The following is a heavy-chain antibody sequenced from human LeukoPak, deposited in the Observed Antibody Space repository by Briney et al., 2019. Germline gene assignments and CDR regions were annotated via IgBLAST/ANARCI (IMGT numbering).Heavy chain of an antibody. D-gene: IGHD3-10*01. Sequence: GGSLRLSCAASGLTFDDYGMSWVRQAPGKGLEWVSGINWNGGSTGYADSLKGRFTISRDNAKNSLYLQMSSLRAEDTALYYCARGYGSGEDGDYWGQGTLVTVSS. J-gene: IGHJ4*02. CDR2: INWNGGST. CDR3: ARGYGSGEDGDY. CDR1: GLTFDDYG. V-gene: IGHV3-20*04.